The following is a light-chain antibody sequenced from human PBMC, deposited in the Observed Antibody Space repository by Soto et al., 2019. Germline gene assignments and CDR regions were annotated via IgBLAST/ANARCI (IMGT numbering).Light chain of an antibody. CDR3: QQYNNCPRTT. V-gene: IGKV3-15*01. CDR1: QSIINN. CDR2: RTS. Sequence: ETVMTQSPATLSVSPWEIATLSCRASQSIINNLDWYQQKPGQAPRLIMFRTSTRATGVPARFSGSGSGTEFNMHISRLQSEDFAVYYCQQYNNCPRTTFGGGTKVDIK. J-gene: IGKJ4*01.